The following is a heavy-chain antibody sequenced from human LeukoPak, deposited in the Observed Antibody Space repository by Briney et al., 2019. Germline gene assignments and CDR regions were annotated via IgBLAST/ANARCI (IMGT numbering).Heavy chain of an antibody. V-gene: IGHV1-2*02. D-gene: IGHD6-19*01. J-gene: IGHJ3*02. Sequence: ASVKVSFKASGYTFTGYYMHWVRQAPGQGLEWMGWMYPNSGGTNYAQKFQGRVTMTRDTSINTAYMELSRLRSDDTAVYYCAKVMGSGQWLVEREDFDIWGQGTMVTVSS. CDR1: GYTFTGYY. CDR3: AKVMGSGQWLVEREDFDI. CDR2: MYPNSGGT.